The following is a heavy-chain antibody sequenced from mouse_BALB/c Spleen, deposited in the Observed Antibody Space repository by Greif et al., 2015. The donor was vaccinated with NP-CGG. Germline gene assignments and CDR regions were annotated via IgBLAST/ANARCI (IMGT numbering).Heavy chain of an antibody. CDR3: ARGGGNGYFDY. CDR2: IYPGDGDT. D-gene: IGHD2-1*01. Sequence: QVQLQQSGAELARPGASVKLSCKASGYTFTSYWMQWVKQRPGQGLEWIGAIYPGDGDTRYTQKSKGKATLTADKSSSTAYMQLSSLASEDSAVYYCARGGGNGYFDYWGQGTTLTVSS. CDR1: GYTFTSYW. V-gene: IGHV1-87*01. J-gene: IGHJ2*01.